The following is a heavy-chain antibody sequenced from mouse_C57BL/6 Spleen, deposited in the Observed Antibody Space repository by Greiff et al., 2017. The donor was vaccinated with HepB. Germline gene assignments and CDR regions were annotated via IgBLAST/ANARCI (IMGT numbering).Heavy chain of an antibody. CDR3: ARDNYSNHYFDY. J-gene: IGHJ2*01. D-gene: IGHD2-5*01. Sequence: QVQLQQPGAELVKPGASVKLSCKASGYTFTSYWMQWVKQRPGQGLEWIGEIDPSDSYTNYNQKFKGKATLTVDTSSSTAYMQLSSLTSEDSAVYYCARDNYSNHYFDYWGQGTTLPVSS. CDR2: IDPSDSYT. CDR1: GYTFTSYW. V-gene: IGHV1-50*01.